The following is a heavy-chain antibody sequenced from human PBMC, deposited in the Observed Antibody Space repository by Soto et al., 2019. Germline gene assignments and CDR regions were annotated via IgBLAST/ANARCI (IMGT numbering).Heavy chain of an antibody. D-gene: IGHD3-10*01. CDR2: ISYDGSNK. J-gene: IGHJ4*02. CDR1: GFTFSSYA. CDR3: ARDFGPTWFDY. Sequence: QVQLVESGGGVVQPGRSLRLSCAASGFTFSSYAMHWVRQAPGKGLEWVAVISYDGSNKYYADSVKGRFTISRDNSKNTLYLQMNSLRAEDTAVYYCARDFGPTWFDYWGQGTLVTVSS. V-gene: IGHV3-30-3*01.